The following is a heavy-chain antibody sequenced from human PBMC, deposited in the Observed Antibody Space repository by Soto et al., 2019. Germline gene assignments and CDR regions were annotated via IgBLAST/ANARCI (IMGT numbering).Heavy chain of an antibody. Sequence: SETLSLTCAVYGGSFSGYYWSWIRRPPGKGLEWIGEINHSGSTNYNPSLKSRVTISVDTSKNQFSLKLSSVTAADTAVYYCARLRGNYHHYRMAGWGQGTTVPVSS. J-gene: IGHJ6*02. V-gene: IGHV4-34*01. CDR3: ARLRGNYHHYRMAG. CDR2: INHSGST. CDR1: GGSFSGYY.